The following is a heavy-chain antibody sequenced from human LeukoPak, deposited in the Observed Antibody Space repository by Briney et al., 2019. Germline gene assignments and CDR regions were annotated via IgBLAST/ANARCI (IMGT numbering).Heavy chain of an antibody. D-gene: IGHD3-16*02. Sequence: SQTLSLTCAVSGGSISSGGYYWSWIRQPPGKGLEWIGEINHSGSTNYNPSLKSRVTISVDTSKNQFSLKLSSVTAADTAVYYCAIPPYDYVWGSYRAFDYWGQGTLVTVSS. CDR3: AIPPYDYVWGSYRAFDY. CDR1: GGSISSGGYY. CDR2: INHSGST. V-gene: IGHV4-30-2*01. J-gene: IGHJ4*02.